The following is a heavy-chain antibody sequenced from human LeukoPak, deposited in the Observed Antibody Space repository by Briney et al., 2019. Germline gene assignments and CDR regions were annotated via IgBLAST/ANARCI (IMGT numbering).Heavy chain of an antibody. D-gene: IGHD2-2*01. CDR1: GFTFSNYW. Sequence: GSLRLSCVASGFTFSNYWMLWVRQAPGKGLMWVSLISTDGKSTRYAESVKGGFTISRDNAKNALYLQMDILRDEDTALYFCVRDYQFIQEVWGQGTTVTVSS. CDR3: VRDYQFIQEV. J-gene: IGHJ6*02. V-gene: IGHV3-74*01. CDR2: ISTDGKST.